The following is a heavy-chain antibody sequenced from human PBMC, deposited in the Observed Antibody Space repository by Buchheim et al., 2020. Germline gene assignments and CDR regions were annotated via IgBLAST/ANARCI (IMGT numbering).Heavy chain of an antibody. CDR2: ITGNDGKT. V-gene: IGHV3-23*01. D-gene: IGHD3-10*01. J-gene: IGHJ4*02. CDR3: AKDSGRVFRYYDY. Sequence: EVQLLESGGGLVQPGGSLRLSCAASGFTFSNYAMTWVRQAPGKGLEWVSVITGNDGKTYYADSVKGRFTISRDNSKNTLYLQMNSLRAEDTAVYYCAKDSGRVFRYYDYWGQGTL. CDR1: GFTFSNYA.